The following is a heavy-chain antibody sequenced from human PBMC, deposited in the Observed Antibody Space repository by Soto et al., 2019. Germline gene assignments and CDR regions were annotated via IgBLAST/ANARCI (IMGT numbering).Heavy chain of an antibody. CDR3: ARLSSGYADY. CDR1: GGSISSSNW. D-gene: IGHD5-12*01. J-gene: IGHJ4*02. CDR2: IYHSGST. Sequence: QVQLQESGPGLVKPSGTLSLTCAVSGGSISSSNWWSWVRQPPGKGLAWIGEIYHSGSTNYNASLKSRVTISLDKAKNQFSLKLSSVTAADTAVFYCARLSSGYADYWGQGTLVTVSS. V-gene: IGHV4-4*02.